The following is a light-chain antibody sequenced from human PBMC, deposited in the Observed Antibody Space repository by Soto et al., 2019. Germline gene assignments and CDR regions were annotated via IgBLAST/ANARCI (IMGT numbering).Light chain of an antibody. CDR3: RQYFNTPQT. V-gene: IGKV4-1*01. CDR1: QSVLSNS. CDR2: WAS. J-gene: IGKJ2*01. Sequence: DIVMTQSPESLAVSLGERATINCKSSQSVLSNSIAWYQQKPGQPPKLLIYWASTRESGVPDRFSGSGSGTDFTLTISSLQAEDVAVYYCRQYFNTPQTFGQGTKLEIK.